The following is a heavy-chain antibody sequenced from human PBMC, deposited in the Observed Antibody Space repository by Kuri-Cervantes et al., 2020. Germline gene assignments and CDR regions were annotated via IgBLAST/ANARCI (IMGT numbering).Heavy chain of an antibody. J-gene: IGHJ5*02. Sequence: GESLKISCAASGFTFSDYYMSWIRQGPGKGLEWVSYISSSGSTIYYADSVKGRFTISRDNAKNSLYLQMNSLRDEDTAVYYCARVLANDFWTSQRDGWFDPWGQGTLVTVSS. CDR1: GFTFSDYY. CDR3: ARVLANDFWTSQRDGWFDP. CDR2: ISSSGSTI. D-gene: IGHD3-3*01. V-gene: IGHV3-11*04.